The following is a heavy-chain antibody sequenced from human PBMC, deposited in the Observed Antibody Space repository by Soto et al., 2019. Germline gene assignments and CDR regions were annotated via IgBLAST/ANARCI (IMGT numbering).Heavy chain of an antibody. CDR3: AREKYWAVSYYYYGMDV. CDR1: GGSISSGGYY. J-gene: IGHJ6*02. D-gene: IGHD2-8*02. V-gene: IGHV4-31*03. Sequence: PSETLSLTCTVSGGSISSGGYYWSWIRQHPGKGLEWIGYTYYSGSTYYNPSLKSRVTISVDTSKNQFSLKLSSVTAADTAVYYCAREKYWAVSYYYYGMDVWGQGTTVTVSS. CDR2: TYYSGST.